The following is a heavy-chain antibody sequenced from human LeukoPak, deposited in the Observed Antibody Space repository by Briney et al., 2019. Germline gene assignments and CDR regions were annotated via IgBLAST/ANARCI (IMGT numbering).Heavy chain of an antibody. CDR1: GFTLSSYA. CDR3: AKADSSGWRDYYYGMDV. D-gene: IGHD3-22*01. Sequence: GGSLRLSCAASGFTLSSYAMTWVRQAPGKGREGVSVISGSGGSTYYADSVKGRFTISRDNSKNTLYLQMNSLRDEDTAVYYCAKADSSGWRDYYYGMDVWGKGTTVTVSS. CDR2: ISGSGGST. V-gene: IGHV3-23*01. J-gene: IGHJ6*04.